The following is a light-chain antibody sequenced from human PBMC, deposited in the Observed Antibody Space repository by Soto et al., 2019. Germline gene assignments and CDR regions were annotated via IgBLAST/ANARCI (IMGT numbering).Light chain of an antibody. V-gene: IGLV4-69*01. CDR1: SGHSSYA. CDR3: QTGGTGVV. Sequence: QSVLTQSPSASASLGASVKLTCTLSSGHSSYAIAWHQQQPEKGPRYLMKLNSDGSHSKGDGIPDRFSGSSSGAERYLTISSLQSEDEADYYCQTGGTGVVFGGGPKLTVL. CDR2: LNSDGSH. J-gene: IGLJ2*01.